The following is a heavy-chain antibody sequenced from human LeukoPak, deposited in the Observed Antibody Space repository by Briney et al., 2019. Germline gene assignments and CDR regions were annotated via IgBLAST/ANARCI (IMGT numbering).Heavy chain of an antibody. J-gene: IGHJ5*02. D-gene: IGHD2-2*01. CDR1: GYTFTGYY. V-gene: IGHV1-2*02. CDR3: ARDINGGGRLVVVPAAYSWFDP. CDR2: INPNSGGT. Sequence: ASVKVSCKASGYTFTGYYMHWVRQAPGQGLEWMGWINPNSGGTNYAQKFQGRVTMTRDTSISTAYMELSRLRSDDTAVYYCARDINGGGRLVVVPAAYSWFDPWGQGTLVTVSS.